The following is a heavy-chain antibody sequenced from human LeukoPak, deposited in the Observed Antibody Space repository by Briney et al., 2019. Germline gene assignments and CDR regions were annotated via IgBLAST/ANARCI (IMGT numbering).Heavy chain of an antibody. CDR1: GFTFDDYA. V-gene: IGHV3-9*01. CDR3: AKDFDPHKHDSSGPLAG. Sequence: GRSLRLSCAASGFTFDDYAMHWVRQAPGKGLEWVSGISWNSGNIGYADSVKGRFTISRDSAKNTLYLQMNSLRAEDTAVYYCAKDFDPHKHDSSGPLAGWGQGTLVTVSS. J-gene: IGHJ4*02. CDR2: ISWNSGNI. D-gene: IGHD3-22*01.